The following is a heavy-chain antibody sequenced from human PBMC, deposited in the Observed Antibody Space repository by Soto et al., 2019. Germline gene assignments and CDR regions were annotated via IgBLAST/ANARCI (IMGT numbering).Heavy chain of an antibody. J-gene: IGHJ6*02. CDR3: ARDQGGEFLKGSGMDG. V-gene: IGHV4-59*08. CDR1: GDSISRYY. D-gene: IGHD3-10*01. CDR2: IYYSGET. Sequence: QVQLQESGPGLVKPSETLSLTCTVSGDSISRYYWSWIRLSPGKGLEWIGYIYYSGETNYNPAVKSRVTISVDSTKNQCSLRLSSLTAADTAVYYCARDQGGEFLKGSGMDGWRQGTTVTVSS.